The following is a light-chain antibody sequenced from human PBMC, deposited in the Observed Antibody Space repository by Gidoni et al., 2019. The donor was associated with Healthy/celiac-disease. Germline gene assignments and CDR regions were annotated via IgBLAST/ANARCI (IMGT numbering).Light chain of an antibody. V-gene: IGKV3-20*01. CDR2: GAS. J-gene: IGKJ4*01. CDR1: QSLSSSY. Sequence: EIVLTQSPGTLSLSPGERATLSCRASQSLSSSYLAWYQQKPGQAPRLLIYGASRRATGIPDRFSGSGSGTDFTLTISRLEPEDFAVYYCQQYGSSPSLTFGGGTKVEIK. CDR3: QQYGSSPSLT.